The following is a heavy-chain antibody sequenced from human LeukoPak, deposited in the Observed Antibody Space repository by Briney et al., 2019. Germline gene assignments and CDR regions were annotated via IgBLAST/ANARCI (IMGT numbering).Heavy chain of an antibody. Sequence: SETLSLTCTVSGGSINNYYWSWIRQPPGKGLEWIGYMYRTGSTNYNPSLKSRVTITPDTSKNQFSLRLTSVTAADTAVYYCAREGTYGWCNWFDPWGQGTLVTVSS. CDR2: MYRTGST. D-gene: IGHD6-19*01. CDR1: GGSINNYY. CDR3: AREGTYGWCNWFDP. J-gene: IGHJ5*02. V-gene: IGHV4-59*01.